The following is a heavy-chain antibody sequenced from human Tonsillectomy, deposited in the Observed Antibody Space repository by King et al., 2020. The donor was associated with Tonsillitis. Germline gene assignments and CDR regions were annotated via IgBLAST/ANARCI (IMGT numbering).Heavy chain of an antibody. CDR1: GFTFTSSA. D-gene: IGHD5-18*01. J-gene: IGHJ6*02. V-gene: IGHV1-58*01. CDR2: IVVGSGNT. CDR3: AATYTAMAREWSWDYYYGMDV. Sequence: QLVQSGPEVKKPGTSVKVSCKASGFTFTSSAVQWVRQARGQRLEWIGWIVVGSGNTNYAQKFQERVTITRDMSTSTAYLELSSLRSEDTAVYDCAATYTAMAREWSWDYYYGMDVWGQGTTVTVSS.